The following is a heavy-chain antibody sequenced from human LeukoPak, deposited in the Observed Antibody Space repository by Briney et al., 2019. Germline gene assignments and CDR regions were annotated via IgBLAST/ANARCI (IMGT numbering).Heavy chain of an antibody. CDR2: LYTTGST. Sequence: SETLSLTCTVSGGSMIGDASYWHWIRQPAGKGLEWIGRLYTTGSTIYNPSLKSRVSISVEMSKNQFSLRLQAVTAADTAVYFCARVEPIVDTWFDSWGQGTLVTVSS. V-gene: IGHV4-61*02. CDR3: ARVEPIVDTWFDS. CDR1: GGSMIGDASY. D-gene: IGHD1-14*01. J-gene: IGHJ5*01.